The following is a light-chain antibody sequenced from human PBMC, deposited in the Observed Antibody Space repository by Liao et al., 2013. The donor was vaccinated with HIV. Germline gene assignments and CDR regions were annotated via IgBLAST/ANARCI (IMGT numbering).Light chain of an antibody. V-gene: IGLV3-1*01. CDR3: QAWDKTTVV. CDR1: KLGDKY. J-gene: IGLJ2*01. CDR2: QDR. Sequence: SYELTQPPSVSVSPGQTAIITCSGDKLGDKYACWYQQKPGQSPVLVIYQDRKRPSGIPERFSGSNSGNTATLTISGTQAMDEADYYCQAWDKTTVVFGGGTKLTVL.